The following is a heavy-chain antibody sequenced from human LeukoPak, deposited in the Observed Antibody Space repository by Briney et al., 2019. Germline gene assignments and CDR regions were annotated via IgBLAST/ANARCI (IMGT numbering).Heavy chain of an antibody. V-gene: IGHV1-69*04. Sequence: SVKVSCKASGGTFSSYAISWVRQAPGQGLEWMGRIIPILGIANYAQKFQGRVTITADKSTSTAYMELSSLRSEDTAVYYCARFGGGGSSGWYYYWGQGTLVTVSS. J-gene: IGHJ4*02. CDR2: IIPILGIA. D-gene: IGHD6-19*01. CDR3: ARFGGGGSSGWYYY. CDR1: GGTFSSYA.